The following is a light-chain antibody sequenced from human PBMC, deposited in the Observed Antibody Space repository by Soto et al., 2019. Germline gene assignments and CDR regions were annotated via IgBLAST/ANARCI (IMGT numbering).Light chain of an antibody. J-gene: IGKJ1*01. CDR1: QHINNY. CDR2: GAS. V-gene: IGKV3-15*01. Sequence: EIVLTQSPAALSVTPGERATLSCRASQHINNYLAWFQQKPGQAPRLLIYGASTGATGIPARFSGSGSGTDFTLTISSLQSEDFAVYYCQQYNSWPPWTFGQGTKVEIK. CDR3: QQYNSWPPWT.